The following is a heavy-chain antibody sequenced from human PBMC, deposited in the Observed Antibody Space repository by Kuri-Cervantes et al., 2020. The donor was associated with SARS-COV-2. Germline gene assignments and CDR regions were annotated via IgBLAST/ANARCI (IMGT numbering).Heavy chain of an antibody. Sequence: GGSLRLSCLTSGFVFDFYEMNWVRQAPGKRLEWLAYISPTASTIYYADSVTGRFTISRDNAQNAVYLHMKSLRADDTAVYYCARVRAMDMWGQGTMVTVSS. V-gene: IGHV3-48*03. CDR3: ARVRAMDM. D-gene: IGHD3-10*01. CDR2: ISPTASTI. J-gene: IGHJ6*02. CDR1: GFVFDFYE.